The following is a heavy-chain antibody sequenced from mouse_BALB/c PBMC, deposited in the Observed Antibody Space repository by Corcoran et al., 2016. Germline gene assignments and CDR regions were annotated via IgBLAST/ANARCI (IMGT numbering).Heavy chain of an antibody. CDR3: AREGRRGYFDV. J-gene: IGHJ1*01. D-gene: IGHD1-1*02. CDR1: GYTFTSYV. Sequence: EVQLQRSGPELVQPGASVKMSCKASGYTFTSYVMHWVKQKPGQGLEWIGYINPYNDGTKYNEKFKGKATLTSDKSSSTAYMELSSLTSEDSAVYYCAREGRRGYFDVWGAGTTVTVSS. CDR2: INPYNDGT. V-gene: IGHV1S136*01.